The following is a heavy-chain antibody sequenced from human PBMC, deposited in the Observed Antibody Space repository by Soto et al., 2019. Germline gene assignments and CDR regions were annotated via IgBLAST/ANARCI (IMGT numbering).Heavy chain of an antibody. CDR1: GGTFSSYA. CDR2: IVPIFVTA. D-gene: IGHD1-1*01. Sequence: QVQLVQSGAEVKKPGSSVKVSCKASGGTFSSYAISWVRQAPGQGLEWMGGIVPIFVTANYAQKFQGRVTITADESTSTAYMGLSSLRSDDTAVYYCARVGDNWNDASCGMDVWGQGTTVTVSS. V-gene: IGHV1-69*12. CDR3: ARVGDNWNDASCGMDV. J-gene: IGHJ6*02.